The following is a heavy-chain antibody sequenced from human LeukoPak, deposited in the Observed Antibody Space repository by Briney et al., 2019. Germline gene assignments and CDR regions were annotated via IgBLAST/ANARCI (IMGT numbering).Heavy chain of an antibody. CDR3: AEEVGNTYPTFDY. Sequence: GGSLRLSCAASGFTFSSYVMSWVRQAAWTGLEWVSSISGSGGSTYYADSVKGRFTISRDNSKNTLYLQMNSLRAEDTAIYYCAEEVGNTYPTFDYWGQGTLVTVSS. CDR1: GFTFSSYV. V-gene: IGHV3-23*01. J-gene: IGHJ4*02. CDR2: ISGSGGST. D-gene: IGHD1-26*01.